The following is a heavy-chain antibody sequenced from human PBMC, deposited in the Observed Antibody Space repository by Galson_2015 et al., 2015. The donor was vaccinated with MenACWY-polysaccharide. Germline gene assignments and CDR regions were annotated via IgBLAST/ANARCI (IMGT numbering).Heavy chain of an antibody. Sequence: SVKVSCKASGYTFTNYAMNWVRQAPGQRPEWMGWINAGNGDTRYSQKFQGRVTISRDASASTAYMELSGLRSEDTAMYYCAKGLWFAARVGYFLAYWGQGSLVTVS. V-gene: IGHV1-3*01. CDR2: INAGNGDT. CDR3: AKGLWFAARVGYFLAY. J-gene: IGHJ4*02. CDR1: GYTFTNYA. D-gene: IGHD3-10*01.